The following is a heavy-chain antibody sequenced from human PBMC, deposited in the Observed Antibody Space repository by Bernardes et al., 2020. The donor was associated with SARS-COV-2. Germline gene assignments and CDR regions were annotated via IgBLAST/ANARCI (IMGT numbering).Heavy chain of an antibody. CDR3: GRSKAGDY. CDR1: GYIFTNYG. CDR2: ISVDNGNT. Sequence: ASVKVSCKASGYIFTNYGITWVRQAPGQGLEGMGWISVDNGNTIYAQKFQGRVTMTADTSTNTASLDVRSLTSDLTAVYYCGRSKAGDYWGQGTLVTVSS. D-gene: IGHD6-19*01. J-gene: IGHJ4*02. V-gene: IGHV1-18*01.